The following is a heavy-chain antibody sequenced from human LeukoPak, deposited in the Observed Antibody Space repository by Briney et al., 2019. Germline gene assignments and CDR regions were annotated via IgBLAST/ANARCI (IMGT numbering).Heavy chain of an antibody. CDR1: GFSLNSYW. Sequence: GGSLRLSCAGSGFSLNSYWMHWVRQAPGKGLKWVSGIKTDGSITTYADSVRGRFTISRDNDKNTLYLQMNSLRAEDTAVYYCARDPRISTVLTPFDYWGQGTLVTVSS. D-gene: IGHD4-17*01. J-gene: IGHJ4*02. CDR3: ARDPRISTVLTPFDY. CDR2: IKTDGSIT. V-gene: IGHV3-74*01.